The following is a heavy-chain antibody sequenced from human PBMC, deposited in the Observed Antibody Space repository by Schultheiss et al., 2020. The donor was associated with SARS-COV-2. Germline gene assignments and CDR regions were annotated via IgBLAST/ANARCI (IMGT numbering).Heavy chain of an antibody. Sequence: GGSLRLSCAASGFTFSSYAMHWVRQAPGEGLVWVSRLNEDGSITNYADSVKGRFTISRDNARNTLYLQMNSLRAEDTAVYYCARGYYYMDVWGKGTTVTVSS. J-gene: IGHJ6*03. CDR1: GFTFSSYA. CDR2: LNEDGSIT. V-gene: IGHV3-74*01. D-gene: IGHD3-10*01. CDR3: ARGYYYMDV.